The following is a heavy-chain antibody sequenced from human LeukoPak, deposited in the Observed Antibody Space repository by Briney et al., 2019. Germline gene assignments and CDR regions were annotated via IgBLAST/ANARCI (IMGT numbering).Heavy chain of an antibody. CDR3: AKDQYYYDSSGLAYYYYMDV. CDR1: GFTFSSYG. D-gene: IGHD3-22*01. J-gene: IGHJ6*03. V-gene: IGHV3-30*02. CDR2: IRYDGSNK. Sequence: PGGSLRLSCAASGFTFSSYGMDWVRQAPGKGLEWVAFIRYDGSNKYYADSVKGRFTISRDNSKNTLYLQMNSLRAEDTAVYYCAKDQYYYDSSGLAYYYYMDVWGKGTTVTVSS.